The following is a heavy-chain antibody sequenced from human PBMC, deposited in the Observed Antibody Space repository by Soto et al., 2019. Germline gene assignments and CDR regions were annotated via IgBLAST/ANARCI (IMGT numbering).Heavy chain of an antibody. CDR3: ASDYYDSSGTER. V-gene: IGHV4-39*01. CDR1: GGSISSSSYY. J-gene: IGHJ4*02. Sequence: PSETLSLTCTVSGGSISSSSYYWGWIRQPPGKGLEWIGSIYYSGSTYCNPSLKSRVTISVDTSKNQFSLKLSSVTAADTAVYYCASDYYDSSGTERWGQGTLVTVSS. D-gene: IGHD3-22*01. CDR2: IYYSGST.